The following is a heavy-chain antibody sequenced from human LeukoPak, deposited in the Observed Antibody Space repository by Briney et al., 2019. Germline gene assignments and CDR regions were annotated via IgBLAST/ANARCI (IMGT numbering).Heavy chain of an antibody. CDR1: GGSISPYY. CDR2: IYYSGNT. V-gene: IGHV4-59*01. Sequence: VKPSETLSLTCTVSGGSISPYYWSWIRQPPGKGLEWLGYIYYSGNTEYKPSLKSRVAMSVDTSKNQFSLRLSSVTAADTAVYYCARSTGSTMFIDYWGQGTLVTVSS. D-gene: IGHD3-10*02. CDR3: ARSTGSTMFIDY. J-gene: IGHJ4*02.